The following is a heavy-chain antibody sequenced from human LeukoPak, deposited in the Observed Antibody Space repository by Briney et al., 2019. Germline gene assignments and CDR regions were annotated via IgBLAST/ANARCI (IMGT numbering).Heavy chain of an antibody. V-gene: IGHV4-34*01. CDR3: ARDFSSGDSNY. Sequence: SETLSLTCAVYGGSFSGYYWSWIRQPPGKGLEWIGEINHSGSTNYNPSLKSRVTISVDTSKNQFSLKLSSVTAADTAVYYCARDFSSGDSNYWGQGTLVTVSS. J-gene: IGHJ4*02. D-gene: IGHD4-17*01. CDR1: GGSFSGYY. CDR2: INHSGST.